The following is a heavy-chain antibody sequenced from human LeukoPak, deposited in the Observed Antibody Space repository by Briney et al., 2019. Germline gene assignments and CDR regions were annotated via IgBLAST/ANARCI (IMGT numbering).Heavy chain of an antibody. CDR1: GYTFSSYY. D-gene: IGHD3-10*01. J-gene: IGHJ6*04. Sequence: GASVKVSCKAAGYTFSSYYIHWVRQAPGQGLEWMGIINPSGGSSRNPQKFQGRVTMTRHTSTSTVYMELSSLRSEDTAVYYCARVPYPSITIPPMDVWGKGTTVTVSS. V-gene: IGHV1-46*01. CDR2: INPSGGSS. CDR3: ARVPYPSITIPPMDV.